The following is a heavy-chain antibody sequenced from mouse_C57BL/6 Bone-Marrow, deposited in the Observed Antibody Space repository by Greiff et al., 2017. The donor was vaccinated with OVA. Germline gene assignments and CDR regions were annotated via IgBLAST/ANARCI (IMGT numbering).Heavy chain of an antibody. CDR1: GYAFSSSW. CDR3: ARRGGYSNYDY. CDR2: IYPGDGDT. V-gene: IGHV1-82*01. D-gene: IGHD2-5*01. J-gene: IGHJ2*01. Sequence: VMLVESGPELVKPGASVKISCKASGYAFSSSWMNWVKQRPGKGLEWIGRIYPGDGDTNYNGKFKGKATLTADKSSSTAYMQLSSLTSEDSAVYFCARRGGYSNYDYWGQGTTLTVSS.